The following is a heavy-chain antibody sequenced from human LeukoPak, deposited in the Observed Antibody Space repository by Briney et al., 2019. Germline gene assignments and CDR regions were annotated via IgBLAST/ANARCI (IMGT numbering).Heavy chain of an antibody. V-gene: IGHV3-15*01. J-gene: IGHJ4*02. CDR3: ATVGTTVNRPDY. CDR1: GFTFSSYW. Sequence: GGSLRLSCAASGFTFSSYWMNWVRQAPGKGLEWVGHIKYQTDGEAGEHAAPPKGRFNISRHDSKKTVYLQLSSLETEDTARYCCATVGTTVNRPDYWGEGALGTVSS. CDR2: IKYQTDGEAG. D-gene: IGHD1/OR15-1a*01.